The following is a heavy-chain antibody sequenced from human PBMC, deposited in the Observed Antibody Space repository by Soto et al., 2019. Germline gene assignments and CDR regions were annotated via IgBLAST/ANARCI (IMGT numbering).Heavy chain of an antibody. J-gene: IGHJ6*02. V-gene: IGHV3-33*01. Sequence: PGGSLRLSCAASGFTFSTYGMHWVRQAPGKGLEWVAVIWNDGSNKYYADSVKGRFTISRDNSKNTLYLQMNSLRAEDTAVYYCAREGPSYGPVYYYGMDVWGQGTTVTVSS. D-gene: IGHD5-18*01. CDR3: AREGPSYGPVYYYGMDV. CDR2: IWNDGSNK. CDR1: GFTFSTYG.